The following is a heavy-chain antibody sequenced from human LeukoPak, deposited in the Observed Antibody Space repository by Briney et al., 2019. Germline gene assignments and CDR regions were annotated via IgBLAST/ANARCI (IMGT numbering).Heavy chain of an antibody. D-gene: IGHD5-24*01. CDR3: ARDRYGDGFAFFDY. V-gene: IGHV1-2*02. CDR1: GYTFSDYF. CDR2: INSKSGGA. J-gene: IGHJ4*02. Sequence: GASVKVSCKASGYTFSDYFMHWVRQAPGQGLEWVGWINSKSGGANSAQKFQGRVTMNRDTSISTGYMELSSLRSDDTAIYYCARDRYGDGFAFFDYWGQGTLVTVSS.